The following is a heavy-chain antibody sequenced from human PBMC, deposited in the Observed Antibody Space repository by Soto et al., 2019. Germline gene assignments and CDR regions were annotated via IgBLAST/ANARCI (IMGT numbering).Heavy chain of an antibody. CDR2: IYYTGST. Sequence: SETLSLTCTVSGGSISTYYWSWIRQPPGKGLEWIGFIYYTGSTNYNPSLKSRVTLSLDTSKNQFSLKLSSVTAADTAVYYCARAGGLGAVAVDYWGQGTLVTVSS. V-gene: IGHV4-59*01. CDR1: GGSISTYY. J-gene: IGHJ4*02. CDR3: ARAGGLGAVAVDY. D-gene: IGHD6-19*01.